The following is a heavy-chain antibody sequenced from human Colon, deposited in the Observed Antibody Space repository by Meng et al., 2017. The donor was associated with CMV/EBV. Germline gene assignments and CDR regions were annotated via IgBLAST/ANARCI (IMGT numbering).Heavy chain of an antibody. V-gene: IGHV3-21*01. Sequence: GGSLRLSCAASGFTFSSYSMNWVRQAPGKGLEWVSSISSSSSYIYYADSVKGRFTISRDNAKNSLYLQMNSVRAEDTAVYYCTSAKWETLSVFDIWGQGTVVTVSS. CDR1: GFTFSSYS. CDR3: TSAKWETLSVFDI. CDR2: ISSSSSYI. D-gene: IGHD1-26*01. J-gene: IGHJ3*02.